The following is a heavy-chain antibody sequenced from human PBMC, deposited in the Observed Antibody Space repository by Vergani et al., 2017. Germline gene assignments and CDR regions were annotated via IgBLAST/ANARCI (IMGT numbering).Heavy chain of an antibody. D-gene: IGHD3-16*01. CDR3: ARDGGGDGSNFDY. CDR2: IYYSGST. CDR1: GGSISSYY. Sequence: QVQLQESGPGLVKPSQTLSLTCTVSGGSISSYYWSWIRQPPGKGLEWIGYIYYSGSTNYNPSLKSRVTISVDTSKNQFSLKLSSVTAADTAVYYCARDGGGDGSNFDYWGQGTLVTVSS. V-gene: IGHV4-59*01. J-gene: IGHJ4*02.